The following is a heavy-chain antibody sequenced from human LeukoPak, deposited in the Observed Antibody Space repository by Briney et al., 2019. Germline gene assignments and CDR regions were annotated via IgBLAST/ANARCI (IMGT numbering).Heavy chain of an antibody. V-gene: IGHV6-1*01. CDR1: RDSVSSNSVA. CDR2: TYYRSQWHY. CDR3: ARSSIKSFDY. J-gene: IGHJ4*02. Sequence: PSQTLSLTCAISRDSVSSNSVAWNWIRQTPSRGLEWLGRTYYRSQWHYDYAVSVKSRIIINPDTSKNQFSLHLNSVTPEDTAVYYCARSSIKSFDYWGQGTLVTVSP.